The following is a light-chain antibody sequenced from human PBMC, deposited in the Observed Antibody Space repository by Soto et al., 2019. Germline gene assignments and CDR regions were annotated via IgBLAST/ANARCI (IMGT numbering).Light chain of an antibody. Sequence: DIQMTQSPSSLSASVGDRVTITCRASQSISSYLNWYQQKPGKXPKXXIYAAPTLQSGAPSRFSGSGSGTELAITISSLQPEDSDTYYCQQLKSYPLTFGGGTKVDIK. CDR2: AAP. CDR1: QSISSY. V-gene: IGKV1-9*01. J-gene: IGKJ4*01. CDR3: QQLKSYPLT.